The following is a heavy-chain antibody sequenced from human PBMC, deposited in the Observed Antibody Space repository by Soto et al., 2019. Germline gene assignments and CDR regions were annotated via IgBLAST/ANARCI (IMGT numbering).Heavy chain of an antibody. J-gene: IGHJ4*02. CDR3: ARAARPYGDFDY. CDR1: DYTFTSYG. V-gene: IGHV1-18*04. D-gene: IGHD4-17*01. Sequence: QAQLVQSGAEVKKPGASVKVSCKASDYTFTSYGISWVRQAPGQGLEWMGWISAYNRNTNYAQKLQDRVTMTTDTSTNTAYMDLRSLRSDDTAMYYCARAARPYGDFDYWGQGTLGTVSS. CDR2: ISAYNRNT.